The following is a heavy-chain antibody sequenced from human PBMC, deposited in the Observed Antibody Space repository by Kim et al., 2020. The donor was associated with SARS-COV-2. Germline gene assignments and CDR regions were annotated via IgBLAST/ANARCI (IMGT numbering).Heavy chain of an antibody. D-gene: IGHD1-26*01. CDR1: GGTFSSYA. J-gene: IGHJ5*02. CDR2: IIPIFGTA. V-gene: IGHV1-69*13. CDR3: ARGGWATLGSNWFDP. Sequence: SVKVSCKASGGTFSSYAINWVRQAPGQGLEWMGGIIPIFGTANYAQKFQGRVTITADESTSTAYMELSSLRSEDTAVYYCARGGWATLGSNWFDPWGQGTLVTVSS.